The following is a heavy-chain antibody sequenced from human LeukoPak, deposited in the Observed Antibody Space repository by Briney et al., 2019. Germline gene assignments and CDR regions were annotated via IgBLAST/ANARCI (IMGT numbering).Heavy chain of an antibody. CDR2: IYSGGST. J-gene: IGHJ4*02. D-gene: IGHD3-22*01. Sequence: GGSLRLSCAASGFTVSSNYMSWVRQAPGKGLEWVSVIYSGGSTYFADSVKGRFTISRHNSKNTLYLQMNSLRAEDTAVYYCATLSGYSPFDYWGQGTLVTVSS. V-gene: IGHV3-53*04. CDR1: GFTVSSNY. CDR3: ATLSGYSPFDY.